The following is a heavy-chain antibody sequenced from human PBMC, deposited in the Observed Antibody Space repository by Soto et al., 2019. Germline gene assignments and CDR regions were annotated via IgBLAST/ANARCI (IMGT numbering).Heavy chain of an antibody. CDR1: GGAFSTYG. CDR3: ARLIVLGPGPKTDPHYYYGMEV. V-gene: IGHV1-69*06. J-gene: IGHJ6*02. CDR2: IIPIFGTA. Sequence: GASVKVSCKASGGAFSTYGISWVGQAPGQGLEWMGGIIPIFGTANYAQKFQGRVTITADKSTSTAYMELSSLRSEETAVYYCARLIVLGPGPKTDPHYYYGMEVWGQGTTVTVSS. D-gene: IGHD2-21*01.